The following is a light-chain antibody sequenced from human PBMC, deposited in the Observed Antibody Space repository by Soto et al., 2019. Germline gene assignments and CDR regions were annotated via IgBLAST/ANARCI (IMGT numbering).Light chain of an antibody. CDR3: LQDNSHPIT. CDR2: KAS. Sequence: DIQMTQSPSTLSASVGDRVTITCRASQSISSWLAWYQQKPGKAPKLLIYKASSLESGVPSRFSGSGSGTEFTVTISSLQPDDFATYYCLQDNSHPITFGQGTRLEIK. CDR1: QSISSW. J-gene: IGKJ5*01. V-gene: IGKV1-5*03.